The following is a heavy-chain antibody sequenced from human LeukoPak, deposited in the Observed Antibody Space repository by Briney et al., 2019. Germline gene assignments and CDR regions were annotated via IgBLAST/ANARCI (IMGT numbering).Heavy chain of an antibody. J-gene: IGHJ4*02. CDR1: GFTFSSYG. D-gene: IGHD5-18*01. CDR3: ARAPGYSYGYNY. V-gene: IGHV3-30*02. Sequence: GGSLRLSCAASGFTFSSYGMHWVRQAPGKGLEWVAFIRYDGSNKYYADSVKGRFTISRDNSKNTLYLQMNSLRAEDTAVYYCARAPGYSYGYNYWGQGTLVTVSS. CDR2: IRYDGSNK.